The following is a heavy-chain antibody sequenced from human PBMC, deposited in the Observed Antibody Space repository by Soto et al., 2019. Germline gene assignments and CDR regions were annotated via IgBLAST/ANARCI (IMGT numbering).Heavy chain of an antibody. V-gene: IGHV7-4-1*01. Sequence: GASVKVSCKASGYTFTSYAMNWVRQAPGQGLEWMGWINTNTGNPTYAQGFTGRFVFSLDTSVSTAYLQICSLKAEGTAVYYCAREAAFDFWSGYLVAPYYSYYYGMDVWGQGTTVTVSS. CDR3: AREAAFDFWSGYLVAPYYSYYYGMDV. CDR2: INTNTGNP. J-gene: IGHJ6*02. CDR1: GYTFTSYA. D-gene: IGHD3-3*01.